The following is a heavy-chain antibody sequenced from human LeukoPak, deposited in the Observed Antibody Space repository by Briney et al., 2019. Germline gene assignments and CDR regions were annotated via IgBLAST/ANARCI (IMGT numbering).Heavy chain of an antibody. V-gene: IGHV3-7*01. J-gene: IGHJ4*02. CDR3: ARRYCSGGSCYIDY. Sequence: QPGGSLRLSCAASGFTFSSYWMSWVRQAPGKGLEWVANIKQDGSEKYYVDSVKGRFTISRDNARNSLYLQMNSLRAEDTAVYYCARRYCSGGSCYIDYWGQGTLVTVSS. CDR1: GFTFSSYW. CDR2: IKQDGSEK. D-gene: IGHD2-15*01.